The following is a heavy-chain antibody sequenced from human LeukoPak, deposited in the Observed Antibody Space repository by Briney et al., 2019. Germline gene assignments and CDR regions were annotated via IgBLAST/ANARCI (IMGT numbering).Heavy chain of an antibody. V-gene: IGHV3-53*01. CDR1: GFTVSTYY. J-gene: IGHJ4*02. CDR3: ARGLGYCTSTTCLLPFDY. Sequence: GGSLRLSCAASGFTVSTYYMTWVRQAPGKGLECVSVIYSGGSTYYADSVKGRFTVSRDNSKNTLYLQMNSLRAEDTAMYYCARGLGYCTSTTCLLPFDYWGQGTLVTLSS. CDR2: IYSGGST. D-gene: IGHD2-2*01.